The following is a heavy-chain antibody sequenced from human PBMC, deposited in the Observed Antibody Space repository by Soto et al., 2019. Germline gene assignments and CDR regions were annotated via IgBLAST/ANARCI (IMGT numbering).Heavy chain of an antibody. J-gene: IGHJ3*02. CDR3: ARDTLGWVLTAITDAAFAI. D-gene: IGHD2-21*02. Sequence: ASVKVSCKASGYTFTGYYMHWVRQAPGQGLEWMGWINPNSGGTNYAQKFQGRVTMTRDTSISTAYMELSRLRSDDTAVYYCARDTLGWVLTAITDAAFAIWGQGTMVTV. CDR2: INPNSGGT. CDR1: GYTFTGYY. V-gene: IGHV1-2*02.